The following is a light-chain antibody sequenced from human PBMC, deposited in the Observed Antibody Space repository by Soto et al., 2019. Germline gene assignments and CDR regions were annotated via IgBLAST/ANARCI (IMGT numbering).Light chain of an antibody. J-gene: IGKJ5*01. CDR3: QPSAILIT. CDR1: QDSTNF. V-gene: IGKV1-33*01. Sequence: DIQMTQSPSSLSASVGDRVTITCQASQDSTNFLNWYQQKPVQAPQLLIYDASKLQTGVPSRFSGNGSGTDFTFTISSLQPEDLGTYQCQPSAILITFGQGTRLDIK. CDR2: DAS.